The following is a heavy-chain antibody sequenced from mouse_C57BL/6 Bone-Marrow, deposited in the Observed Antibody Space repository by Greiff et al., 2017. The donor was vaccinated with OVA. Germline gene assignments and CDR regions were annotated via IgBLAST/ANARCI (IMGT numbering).Heavy chain of an antibody. CDR3: ARGERLGAWFAY. V-gene: IGHV1-80*01. Sequence: QVQLQQSGAELVKPGASVKISCKASGYAFSSYWMNWVKQRPGKGLEWIGQIYPGDGDTNYNGKFKGKATLTADKSSSTAYMQLSSLTSEDSAVYFCARGERLGAWFAYWGQGTLVTVSA. CDR1: GYAFSSYW. J-gene: IGHJ3*01. D-gene: IGHD3-2*02. CDR2: IYPGDGDT.